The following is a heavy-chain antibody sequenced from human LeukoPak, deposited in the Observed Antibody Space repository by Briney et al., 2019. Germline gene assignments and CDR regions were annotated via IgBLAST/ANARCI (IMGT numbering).Heavy chain of an antibody. Sequence: GASVKVSCKASGYTFTGYYMHWVRQAPGQGLEWMGWINPNSGGTNYAQKFQGWVTMTRDTSISTAYMELSRLRSDDTAVYYCARDGRGYDYHYYYYGMDVWGRGTTVTVSS. V-gene: IGHV1-2*04. CDR1: GYTFTGYY. D-gene: IGHD5-12*01. CDR3: ARDGRGYDYHYYYYGMDV. CDR2: INPNSGGT. J-gene: IGHJ6*02.